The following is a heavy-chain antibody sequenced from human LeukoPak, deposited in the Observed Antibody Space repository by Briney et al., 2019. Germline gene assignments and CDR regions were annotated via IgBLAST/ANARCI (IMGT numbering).Heavy chain of an antibody. CDR2: ISYDGGIK. CDR1: GFTFSRYG. J-gene: IGHJ6*04. V-gene: IGHV3-30*18. Sequence: GGSLRLSCAASGFTFSRYGIHWVRQAPGKGLEWVAVISYDGGIKYYADSVKGRFTISRDNSKNTLYLEMNSLGAEDTAVYYCAELGITMIGGVWGKGTTVTISS. CDR3: AELGITMIGGV. D-gene: IGHD3-10*02.